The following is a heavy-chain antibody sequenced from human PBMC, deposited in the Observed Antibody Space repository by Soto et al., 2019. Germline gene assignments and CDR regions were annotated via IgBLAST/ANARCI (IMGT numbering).Heavy chain of an antibody. CDR2: ISSSSSYT. CDR3: ARSTGVYDSSGSRGSGSPDVWYFDL. J-gene: IGHJ2*01. CDR1: GFTFSDYY. V-gene: IGHV3-11*06. Sequence: QVQLVESGGGLVKPGGSLRLSCAASGFTFSDYYMSWIRQAPGQGLERVSYISSSSSYTNYADSVKGRFTISRDNAKNSLYLQMNSLWAEDTAVYYCARSTGVYDSSGSRGSGSPDVWYFDLWGRGTLVTVSS. D-gene: IGHD3-22*01.